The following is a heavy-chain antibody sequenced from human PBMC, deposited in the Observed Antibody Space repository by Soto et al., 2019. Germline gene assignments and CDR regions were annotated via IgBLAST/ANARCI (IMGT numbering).Heavy chain of an antibody. CDR3: AAAITIFGVVSPPNWFDP. V-gene: IGHV3-21*05. CDR1: GFTFSSNA. J-gene: IGHJ5*02. D-gene: IGHD3-3*01. Sequence: GGSLRLSCAASGFTFSSNAMTWVRQAPGKGLEWVSYISSSSSYTNYADSVKGRFTISRDNAKNSLYLQMNSLRAEDTAVYYCAAAITIFGVVSPPNWFDPWGQGTLVTVSS. CDR2: ISSSSSYT.